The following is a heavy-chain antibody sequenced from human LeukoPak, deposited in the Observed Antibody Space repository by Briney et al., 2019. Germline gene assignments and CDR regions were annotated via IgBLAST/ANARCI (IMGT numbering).Heavy chain of an antibody. Sequence: PSETLSLTCTVSGGSISSGDYYWSWIRQPPGKGLEWIGYIYYSGSTYYNPSLRSRVTISVDTSKNQFSLKLSSVTAADTAVYYCAVLAVAGFFDYWGQGTLVTVSS. CDR2: IYYSGST. D-gene: IGHD6-19*01. V-gene: IGHV4-30-4*08. CDR1: GGSISSGDYY. J-gene: IGHJ4*02. CDR3: AVLAVAGFFDY.